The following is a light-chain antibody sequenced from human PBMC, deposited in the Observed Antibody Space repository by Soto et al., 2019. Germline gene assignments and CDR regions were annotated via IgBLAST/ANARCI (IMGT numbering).Light chain of an antibody. J-gene: IGKJ2*01. CDR1: HSVASTY. Sequence: EIVLTQSPATLSLSPGEGATLSCRASHSVASTYLAWYQQKPGLAPRLIIYGASNRASGTPDRFSCGGSGPDLPLTIRRLEPEDVAVYYCQHYGSSSFTFGQGTKLEIK. V-gene: IGKV3-20*01. CDR2: GAS. CDR3: QHYGSSSFT.